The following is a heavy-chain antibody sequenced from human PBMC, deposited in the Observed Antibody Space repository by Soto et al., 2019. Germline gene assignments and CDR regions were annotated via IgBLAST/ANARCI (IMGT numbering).Heavy chain of an antibody. CDR2: IYHSGST. CDR1: GGSISSSNW. CDR3: ARVAYDSSGLVDY. V-gene: IGHV4-4*02. J-gene: IGHJ4*02. D-gene: IGHD3-22*01. Sequence: SETLSLTCAVSGGSISSSNWWSWVRHPPGKGLEWIGEIYHSGSTNYNPSLKSRVTISVDKSKNQFSLKLSSVTAAGTAVYYCARVAYDSSGLVDYWGQGTLVTVSS.